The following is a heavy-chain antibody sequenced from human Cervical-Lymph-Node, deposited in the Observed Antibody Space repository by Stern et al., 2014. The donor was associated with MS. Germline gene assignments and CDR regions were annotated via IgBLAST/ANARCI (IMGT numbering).Heavy chain of an antibody. Sequence: EVQLLESGAEVKKPRDSLKISCKGSGYTFSKNWIAWVRQMPGKGLEWMGIIYPGDSDTRYSPSFQGQVTMSADKSINTAYLQWNSLKAPDTAIYYCARHPPRRSSSDPNFGLDVWGQGTTVTVSS. CDR3: ARHPPRRSSSDPNFGLDV. CDR1: GYTFSKNW. CDR2: IYPGDSDT. D-gene: IGHD6-6*01. J-gene: IGHJ6*02. V-gene: IGHV5-51*01.